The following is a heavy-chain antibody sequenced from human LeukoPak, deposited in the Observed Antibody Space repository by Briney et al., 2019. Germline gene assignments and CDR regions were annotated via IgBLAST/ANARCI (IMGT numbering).Heavy chain of an antibody. CDR3: AELGITMIGGV. CDR2: ISSSGSTI. V-gene: IGHV3-48*03. CDR1: GFTFSSYE. D-gene: IGHD3-10*02. J-gene: IGHJ6*04. Sequence: GGSLRLSCAVSGFTFSSYEMNWVRQAAGQGLEWVSYISSSGSTIYYADSVKGRFTISRDNAKNSLYLQMNSLRAEDTAVYYCAELGITMIGGVWGKGTTVTISS.